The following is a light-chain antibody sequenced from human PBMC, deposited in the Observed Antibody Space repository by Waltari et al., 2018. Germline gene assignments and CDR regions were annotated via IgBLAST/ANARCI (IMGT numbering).Light chain of an antibody. V-gene: IGLV3-21*01. CDR3: QVWDANTDPGV. J-gene: IGLJ1*01. Sequence: SYVLTQPPSVSVAPGETARLTCGGNNIESKSGHWYRQRPGQAPVLVISYDSDRPSGIPDRLSGSNSGNTATLTISRVEAGDEADYYCQVWDANTDPGVFGTGTEVTV. CDR2: YDS. CDR1: NIESKS.